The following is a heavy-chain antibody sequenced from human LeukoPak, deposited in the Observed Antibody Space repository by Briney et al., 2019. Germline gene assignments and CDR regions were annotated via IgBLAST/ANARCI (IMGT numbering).Heavy chain of an antibody. D-gene: IGHD3-3*01. CDR3: AKDSYYDFWSGYSFDY. V-gene: IGHV3-23*01. J-gene: IGHJ4*02. CDR2: ISGSGGST. Sequence: PGGSLRLSCAASGFTFSSYAMSWVRQAPGKGLEWVSAISGSGGSTYYADPVKGRFTISRDNSKNTLYLQMNSLRAEDTAVYYCAKDSYYDFWSGYSFDYWGQGTLVTVSS. CDR1: GFTFSSYA.